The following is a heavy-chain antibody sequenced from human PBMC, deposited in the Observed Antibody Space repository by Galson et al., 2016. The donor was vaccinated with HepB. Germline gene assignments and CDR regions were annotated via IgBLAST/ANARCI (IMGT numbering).Heavy chain of an antibody. CDR1: GFTFSNHW. Sequence: SLRLSCAASGFTFSNHWMHWVRQAPGKGLVWVSRINPGGSDTMYADSVKGRFTISRDNAKNTLYLQMNTLRVEDTAVYYCASVENFDYWGQGTLVTVSS. CDR2: INPGGSDT. D-gene: IGHD5-24*01. V-gene: IGHV3-74*03. CDR3: ASVENFDY. J-gene: IGHJ4*02.